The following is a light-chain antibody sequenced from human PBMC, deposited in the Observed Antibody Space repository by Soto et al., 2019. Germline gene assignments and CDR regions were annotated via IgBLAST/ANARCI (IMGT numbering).Light chain of an antibody. CDR1: QSISLS. CDR3: QQYNSYWT. J-gene: IGKJ1*01. CDR2: DAS. V-gene: IGKV1-5*01. Sequence: IRMTQSPSTLSAFVGDRVTISCRASQSISLSLAWYQQKPGKAPDLLISDASNLERGVPSRFSGSGSGTEFTLTISSLQPDDFATYYCQQYNSYWTFGPGTKVDI.